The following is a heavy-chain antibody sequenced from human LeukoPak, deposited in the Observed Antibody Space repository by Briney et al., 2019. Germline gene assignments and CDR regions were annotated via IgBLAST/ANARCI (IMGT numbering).Heavy chain of an antibody. CDR3: ARLTSGHFDY. D-gene: IGHD3-10*01. V-gene: IGHV4-39*01. J-gene: IGHJ4*02. CDR1: GGSITRSSYY. CDR2: IYYSGST. Sequence: PSETLSLTCTVAGGSITRSSYYWGWIRQPPGKGLEWIATIYYSGSTYYNPSLKSRVTISADTSKNQFSLKLSSVTAADTAVYYCARLTSGHFDYWGQGTLVTVSS.